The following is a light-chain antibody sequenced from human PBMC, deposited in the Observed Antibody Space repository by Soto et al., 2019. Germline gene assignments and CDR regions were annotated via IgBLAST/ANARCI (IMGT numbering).Light chain of an antibody. J-gene: IGKJ2*01. Sequence: IMMTQSLVTLSLYSGARATISGRASQSVGSHLAWYQQKPGQAPRLLILGASTRASGIPAKFSGSGSGTEFTLSIGSLQSEDFAIYYCQQYDNWPPRWTFGQGTKVDI. CDR2: GAS. CDR1: QSVGSH. CDR3: QQYDNWPPRWT. V-gene: IGKV3-15*01.